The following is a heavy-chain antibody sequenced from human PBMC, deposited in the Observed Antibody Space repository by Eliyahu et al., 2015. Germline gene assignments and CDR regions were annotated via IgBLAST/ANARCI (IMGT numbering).Heavy chain of an antibody. CDR3: AREWQQLVPDY. CDR1: GFSFSSYG. D-gene: IGHD6-13*01. J-gene: IGHJ4*02. Sequence: EVQLVESGGDLVQPGGSLRLSCAASGFSFSSYGFNWVRQGPGKGVQWLTYISSSSYTVYYADSVKGRFTVSRDNARNSLYLQMDSLRDEDTAVYYCAREWQQLVPDYWGQGTLVTVSS. V-gene: IGHV3-48*02. CDR2: ISSSSYTV.